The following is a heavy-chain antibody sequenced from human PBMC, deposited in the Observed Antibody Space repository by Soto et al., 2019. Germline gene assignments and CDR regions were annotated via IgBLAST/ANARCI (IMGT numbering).Heavy chain of an antibody. D-gene: IGHD2-2*01. V-gene: IGHV1-18*01. CDR3: ARDLGISPYAPLDY. CDR2: TNTLNGNT. CDR1: GYRFSSYG. J-gene: IGHJ4*02. Sequence: ASVKVSCKASGYRFSSYGLKWLRQSPGRGPEWMGWTNTLNGNTNSAQKFQGRLRLTSDTYTRTVFMELSSLTSDDTAVYFCARDLGISPYAPLDYSGQ.